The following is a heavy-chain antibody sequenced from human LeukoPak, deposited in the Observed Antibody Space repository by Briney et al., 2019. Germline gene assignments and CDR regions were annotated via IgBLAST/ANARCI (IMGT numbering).Heavy chain of an antibody. CDR1: GFAFRTYS. J-gene: IGHJ4*02. Sequence: GGSLRLSCAASGFAFRTYSMNWVRQAPGPGLEWASSISLDSTYIYYADSVKGRFTISRDNAKNSLYLQMNSLRVEDTAVYYCASDTGSSWSQGVDHWGQGTLVTVSS. V-gene: IGHV3-21*01. CDR3: ASDTGSSWSQGVDH. CDR2: ISLDSTYI. D-gene: IGHD6-13*01.